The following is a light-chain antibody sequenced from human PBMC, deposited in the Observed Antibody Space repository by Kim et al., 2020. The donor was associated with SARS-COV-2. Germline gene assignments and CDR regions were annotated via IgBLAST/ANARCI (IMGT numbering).Light chain of an antibody. CDR3: QTWGTGIQV. CDR1: SGHSSDA. Sequence: SVQITCPPRSGHSSDATAWHQHPPRNVPRHLVKLSSDGSHSKGDAIPDRFSGPSSGAERYPAVASLQSVDEADYYCQTWGTGIQVFGGGTQLTVI. CDR2: LSSDGSH. V-gene: IGLV4-69*01. J-gene: IGLJ2*01.